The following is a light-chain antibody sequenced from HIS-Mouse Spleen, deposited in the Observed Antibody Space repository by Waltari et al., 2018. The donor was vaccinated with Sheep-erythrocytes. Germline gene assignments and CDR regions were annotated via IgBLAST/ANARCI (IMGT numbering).Light chain of an antibody. CDR3: CSYAGSSTPWV. V-gene: IGLV1-36*01. J-gene: IGLJ3*02. Sequence: QSVLTQPPSVSEAPRQRVTISCSGSSSNIGTNAVNWYQQLPGKAPKLLIYYDDLLPSGVSDRFSGSKSGTSASLAISGLQSEDEADYYCCSYAGSSTPWVFGGGTKLTVL. CDR1: SSNIGTNA. CDR2: YDD.